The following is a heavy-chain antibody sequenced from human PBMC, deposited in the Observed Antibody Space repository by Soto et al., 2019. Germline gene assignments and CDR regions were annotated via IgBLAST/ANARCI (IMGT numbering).Heavy chain of an antibody. Sequence: ASVKVSCKASGGTFSSYAISWVRQAPGQGLEWMGGIIPIFGTANYAQKFQGRVTITADESTSTAYMELSSLRSEDTSVYYCAREAKDTAMDYYYYYYMDVWGKGTTVTVSS. V-gene: IGHV1-69*13. CDR1: GGTFSSYA. D-gene: IGHD5-18*01. J-gene: IGHJ6*03. CDR2: IIPIFGTA. CDR3: AREAKDTAMDYYYYYYMDV.